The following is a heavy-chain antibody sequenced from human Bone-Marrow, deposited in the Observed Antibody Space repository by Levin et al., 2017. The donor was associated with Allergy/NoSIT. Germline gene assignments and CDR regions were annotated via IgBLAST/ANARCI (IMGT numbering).Heavy chain of an antibody. V-gene: IGHV3-30*12. CDR3: ARASSIRGYITYYNYMDV. CDR2: ISNDGTKE. CDR1: GFAFSNYG. D-gene: IGHD2-2*01. Sequence: SCAASGFAFSNYGMHWVRQAPGKGLEWMTFISNDGTKEYYADAVEGRFTISRDNSRNMMYLQVNSLRVEDTAVYFCARASSIRGYITYYNYMDVWGEGATVAVS. J-gene: IGHJ6*03.